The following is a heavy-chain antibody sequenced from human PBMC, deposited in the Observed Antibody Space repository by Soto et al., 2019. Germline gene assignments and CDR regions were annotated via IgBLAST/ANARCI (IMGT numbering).Heavy chain of an antibody. CDR2: ISGSGGST. D-gene: IGHD3-22*01. J-gene: IGHJ3*02. CDR1: GFTFSSYA. V-gene: IGHV3-23*01. Sequence: GGSLRLSCAASGFTFSSYAMSWVRQAPGKGLEWVSAISGSGGSTYYADSVKGRFTISRDNSKNTLYLQMNSLRAEDTAVYYCAKDIDRSMIVVVIIGLGAFDIWGQGTMVTVSS. CDR3: AKDIDRSMIVVVIIGLGAFDI.